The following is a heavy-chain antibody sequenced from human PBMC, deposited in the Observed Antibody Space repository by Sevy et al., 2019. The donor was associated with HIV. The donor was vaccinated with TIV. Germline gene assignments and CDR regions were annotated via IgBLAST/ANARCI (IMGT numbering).Heavy chain of an antibody. CDR3: ARAGNDYGDYDEYFQH. Sequence: GGSLRLSCAASGFTFSSYSMNWVRQAPGKGLEWVSYISSSSSTIYYADSVKGGFTISRDNAKNSLYLQMNSLRDEDTAVYYCARAGNDYGDYDEYFQHWGQGTLVTVSS. D-gene: IGHD4-17*01. J-gene: IGHJ1*01. CDR1: GFTFSSYS. V-gene: IGHV3-48*02. CDR2: ISSSSSTI.